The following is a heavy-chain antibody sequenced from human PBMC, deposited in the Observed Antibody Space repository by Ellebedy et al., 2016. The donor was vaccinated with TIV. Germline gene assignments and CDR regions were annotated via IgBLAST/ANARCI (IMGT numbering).Heavy chain of an antibody. CDR1: GGTFSSYA. J-gene: IGHJ6*02. D-gene: IGHD2-2*01. CDR2: IIPIFGTA. V-gene: IGHV1-69*06. CDR3: ARGTSSPRNYYGMDV. Sequence: SVKVSCXASGGTFSSYAISWVRQAPGRGLEWMGGIIPIFGTANYAQKFQGRVTITADKSTSTGYMELSSLRSEDTAVYYCARGTSSPRNYYGMDVWGQGTTVTVSS.